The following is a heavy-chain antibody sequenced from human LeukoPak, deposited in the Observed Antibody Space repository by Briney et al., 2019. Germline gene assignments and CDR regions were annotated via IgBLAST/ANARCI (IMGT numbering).Heavy chain of an antibody. Sequence: PGGALRLSCAASGFTFSGYAMSWVRQAPGKGLEWVASINARATSPYYADSVKGRFTISRDNAENTLHLLMSSLRADDTAVYYCAKESWFGEPSLDHWGQGALVTVSA. CDR3: AKESWFGEPSLDH. V-gene: IGHV3-23*01. J-gene: IGHJ4*02. CDR1: GFTFSGYA. CDR2: INARATSP. D-gene: IGHD3-10*01.